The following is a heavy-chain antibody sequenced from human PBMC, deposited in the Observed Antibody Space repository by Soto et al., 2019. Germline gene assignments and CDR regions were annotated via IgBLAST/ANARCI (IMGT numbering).Heavy chain of an antibody. CDR1: GGSISGSNHY. J-gene: IGHJ4*02. V-gene: IGHV4-30-4*02. CDR3: ARAKLGEILLFDL. D-gene: IGHD3-16*01. Sequence: PSETLSLTCSVSGGSISGSNHYWNWMRQSPGNGPEWIGYIFSSGNTYNNPSLNTRAALSVDTFKNQFSLMLTSVTAADTAVYYCARAKLGEILLFDLWGQGTMVTV. CDR2: IFSSGNT.